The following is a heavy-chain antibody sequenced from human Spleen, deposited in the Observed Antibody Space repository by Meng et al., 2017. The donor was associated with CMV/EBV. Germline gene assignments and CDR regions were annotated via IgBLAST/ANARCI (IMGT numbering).Heavy chain of an antibody. V-gene: IGHV1-46*01. J-gene: IGHJ5*01. Sequence: TTYHLHWVRQAPGQGFEWMGVINTNTGDPSKAQKFQGRVTMARDTSTDTAYMELSSLRSEDTAVYYCARARIKCSGGSCYFADNWFDSWGQGTLVTVSS. CDR3: ARARIKCSGGSCYFADNWFDS. CDR1: TTYH. D-gene: IGHD2-15*01. CDR2: INTNTGDP.